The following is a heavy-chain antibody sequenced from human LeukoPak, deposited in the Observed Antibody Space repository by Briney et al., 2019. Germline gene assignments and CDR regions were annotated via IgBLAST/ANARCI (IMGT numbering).Heavy chain of an antibody. CDR2: INHSGST. J-gene: IGHJ4*02. CDR3: ASQHCTSTTCYAYFDY. Sequence: SETLSLTCGVYGGSFRSYYWNWIRQPPGKGLEWFGEINHSGSTNYNPSLKSRVTMSVDTSKKQFSLKLSSVTAADTAVYYCASQHCTSTTCYAYFDYWGQGTLVTVSS. V-gene: IGHV4-34*01. CDR1: GGSFRSYY. D-gene: IGHD2-2*01.